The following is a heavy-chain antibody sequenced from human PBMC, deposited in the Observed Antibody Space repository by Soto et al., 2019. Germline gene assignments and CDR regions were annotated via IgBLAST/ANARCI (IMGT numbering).Heavy chain of an antibody. CDR2: INADSSYI. CDR3: VSDFGWYFRSGYMDV. V-gene: IGHV3-21*02. Sequence: EVQRVESGGGLVKPGGSLRLSCAASGFDFSSYSMNWFRQAPGKGLEWVSSINADSSYIYYEHSLRGRFTISRDNAKESLYLQMNSLRAEDTAVYYCVSDFGWYFRSGYMDVWGDGATVSVSS. D-gene: IGHD3-3*01. J-gene: IGHJ6*03. CDR1: GFDFSSYS.